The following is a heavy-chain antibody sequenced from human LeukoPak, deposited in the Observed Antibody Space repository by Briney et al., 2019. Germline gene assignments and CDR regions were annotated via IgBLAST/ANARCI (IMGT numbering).Heavy chain of an antibody. CDR1: GFTFISYW. J-gene: IGHJ4*02. Sequence: GGSLRLSCAASGFTFISYWMSWVRQAPGKGLEWVANIKQDGSERYYVYSVKGRFTISRDNAGNSLYLQMNSLRAEDTAVYYCARDLFAVVKVYWGQGTLVTVSS. CDR2: IKQDGSER. V-gene: IGHV3-7*04. CDR3: ARDLFAVVKVY. D-gene: IGHD2/OR15-2a*01.